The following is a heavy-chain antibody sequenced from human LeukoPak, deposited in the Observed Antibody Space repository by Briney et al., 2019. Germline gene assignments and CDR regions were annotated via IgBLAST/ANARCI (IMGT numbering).Heavy chain of an antibody. CDR2: INHSGST. V-gene: IGHV4-34*01. D-gene: IGHD2-21*01. J-gene: IGHJ6*03. Sequence: PSETLSLTCAVYGGSFSGYYWSWIRQPPGKGLEWIGEINHSGSTNYNPSLKSRVTISVDTSKNQFSLKLSSVTAADTAVYYCARALSIYYYYYIDVWGKGTTVTVSS. CDR1: GGSFSGYY. CDR3: ARALSIYYYYYIDV.